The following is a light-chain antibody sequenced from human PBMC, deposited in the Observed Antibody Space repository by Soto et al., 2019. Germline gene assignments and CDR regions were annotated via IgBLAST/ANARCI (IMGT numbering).Light chain of an antibody. CDR2: LSS. V-gene: IGKV2-28*01. J-gene: IGKJ1*01. Sequence: DIVMTQSPLSLPVTPGEPASISCRSSQSLLHSNGYNYLDWYVQKPGQSPQLLIYLSSIRASGVPDRFSGSGSGTDFTLKISRVEAEDVGVYYCMQTLQTWTFGQGTKVEIK. CDR3: MQTLQTWT. CDR1: QSLLHSNGYNY.